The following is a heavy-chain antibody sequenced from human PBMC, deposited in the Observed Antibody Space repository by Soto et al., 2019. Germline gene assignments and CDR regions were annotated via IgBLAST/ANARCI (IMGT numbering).Heavy chain of an antibody. CDR3: ARVSSASFSFDY. CDR2: ISYDGSNK. J-gene: IGHJ4*02. V-gene: IGHV3-30*03. CDR1: GFTFSSYG. D-gene: IGHD3-3*02. Sequence: GGSLRLSCAASGFTFSSYGMHWVRQAPGKGLEWVAVISYDGSNKYYADSVKGRFTISRDNAKNTLFLQMNSLRDEDTAVYYCARVSSASFSFDYWGQGNLVTVSS.